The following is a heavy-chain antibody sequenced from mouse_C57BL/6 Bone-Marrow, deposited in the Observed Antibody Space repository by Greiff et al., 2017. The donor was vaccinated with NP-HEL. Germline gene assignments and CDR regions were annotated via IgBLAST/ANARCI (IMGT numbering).Heavy chain of an antibody. CDR1: GFNIKDDY. V-gene: IGHV14-4*01. J-gene: IGHJ1*03. CDR3: TTQHPYWYFDV. Sequence: EVQLQQSGAELVRPGASVKLSCTASGFNIKDDYMHWVKQRPEQGLEWIGWIDPENGDTEYASKFQGKATITADTSSNTAYLQLSSLTSEDTAVYYCTTQHPYWYFDVWGTGTTVTVSS. CDR2: IDPENGDT.